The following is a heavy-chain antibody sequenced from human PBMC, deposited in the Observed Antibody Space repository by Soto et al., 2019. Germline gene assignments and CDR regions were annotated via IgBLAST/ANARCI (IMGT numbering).Heavy chain of an antibody. Sequence: KTGGSLRLSCAASGFTFSDYYMSWIRQAPGKGLEWVSYISSSSSYTNYADSVKGRFTISRDNAKNSLYLQMNSLRAEDTAVYYCARVYRKVLGGGGGTVVVVATHAPVAFDIWGQGTMVTVSS. V-gene: IGHV3-11*06. J-gene: IGHJ3*02. CDR1: GFTFSDYY. CDR2: ISSSSSYT. CDR3: ARVYRKVLGGGGGTVVVVATHAPVAFDI. D-gene: IGHD2-15*01.